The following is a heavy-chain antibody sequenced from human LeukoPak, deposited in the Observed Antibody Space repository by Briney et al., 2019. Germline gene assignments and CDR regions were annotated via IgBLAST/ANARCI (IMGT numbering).Heavy chain of an antibody. J-gene: IGHJ6*03. Sequence: ASVKVSCKASGGTFSSYAISWVRQAPGQGLEWMGGIIPIFGTANYAQKFRGRVTITADESTSTAYMELSSLRSEDTAVYYCARDTPLTIFGVVPRAAYYMDVWGKGTTVTVSS. D-gene: IGHD3-3*01. CDR3: ARDTPLTIFGVVPRAAYYMDV. CDR2: IIPIFGTA. V-gene: IGHV1-69*13. CDR1: GGTFSSYA.